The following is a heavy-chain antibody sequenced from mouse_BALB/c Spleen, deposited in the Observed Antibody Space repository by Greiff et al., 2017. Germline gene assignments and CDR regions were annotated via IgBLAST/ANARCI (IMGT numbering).Heavy chain of an antibody. D-gene: IGHD4-1*01. CDR2: IWGDGST. V-gene: IGHV2-6-7*01. CDR3: ARDRAGRDAMDY. J-gene: IGHJ4*01. CDR1: GFSLTGYG. Sequence: VKVVESGPGLVAPSQSVSMTCTASGFSLTGYGVNWVRQRPGKGLEWLGMIWGDGSTDYNSAIKTRLSISKDNSKSQVFLKMNSLQTDDTARYCCARDRAGRDAMDYWGQGTSVTVSS.